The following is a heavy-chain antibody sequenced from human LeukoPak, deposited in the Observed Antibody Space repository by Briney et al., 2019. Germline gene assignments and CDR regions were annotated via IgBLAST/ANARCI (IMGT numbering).Heavy chain of an antibody. CDR1: GFIFSDYY. Sequence: PGGSLRLSCAASGFIFSDYYMGWVRQAPRKGLEWVSYISNKGSSSTTYYADSVKGRFTISRDNSKNTLYLQMNSLRAEDTAVYYCAAGGRATFDYWGQGTLVTVSS. CDR2: ISNKGSSSTT. V-gene: IGHV3-11*01. D-gene: IGHD5-24*01. CDR3: AAGGRATFDY. J-gene: IGHJ4*02.